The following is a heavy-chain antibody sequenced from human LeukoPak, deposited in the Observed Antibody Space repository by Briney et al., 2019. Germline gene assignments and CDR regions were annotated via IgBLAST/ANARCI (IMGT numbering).Heavy chain of an antibody. CDR3: AKAGSIRFDY. V-gene: IGHV3-23*01. Sequence: PGGSLRLSCAASRFTFSSYAMNWVRQAPGKGLEWVSAISGSGGSTYYADSVKGRFTISRDNSKNTLYLQINSLRAEDTAIYYCAKAGSIRFDYWGQGTLVTVSS. CDR1: RFTFSSYA. D-gene: IGHD1-26*01. CDR2: ISGSGGST. J-gene: IGHJ4*02.